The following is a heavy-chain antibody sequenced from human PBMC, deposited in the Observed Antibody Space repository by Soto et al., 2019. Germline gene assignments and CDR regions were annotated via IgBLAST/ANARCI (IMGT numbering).Heavy chain of an antibody. CDR3: ARDRKGSGLYYYGMDV. D-gene: IGHD1-26*01. CDR1: GGTFSSYA. Sequence: SVKVSCKVSGGTFSSYAISWVRQAPGQGLEWMGGIIPIFGTANYAQKFQGRVTITADESTSTAYMELSSLRSEDTAVYYCARDRKGSGLYYYGMDVWGQGPTVTVSS. J-gene: IGHJ6*02. V-gene: IGHV1-69*13. CDR2: IIPIFGTA.